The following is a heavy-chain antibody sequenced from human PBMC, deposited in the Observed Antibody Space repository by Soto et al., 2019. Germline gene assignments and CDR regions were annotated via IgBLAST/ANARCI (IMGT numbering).Heavy chain of an antibody. CDR3: AREGSEGSWYYYYYGMDV. CDR2: IYYSGST. Sequence: QVQLQESGPGLVKPSQTLSLTCTFSGGSISSGGYYWSWIRHHPGKALEWIGYIYYSGSTYYNPSLKSRVTITVQTSKNQFSLTLSSVPAADTAVYYWAREGSEGSWYYYYYGMDVWGQGTTVTVSS. J-gene: IGHJ6*02. CDR1: GGSISSGGYY. V-gene: IGHV4-31*03. D-gene: IGHD6-13*01.